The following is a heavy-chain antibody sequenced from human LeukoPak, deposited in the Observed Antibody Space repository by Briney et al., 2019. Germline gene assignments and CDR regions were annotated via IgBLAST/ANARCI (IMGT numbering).Heavy chain of an antibody. J-gene: IGHJ4*02. D-gene: IGHD6-13*01. V-gene: IGHV1-2*02. Sequence: ASVKVSCKASGYTFTGYYMHWVRQAPGQELEWMGWINPNSGGTNYAQKFQGRVTMTRDTSISTAYMELSRLRSDDTAVYYCAGPLRGYSSSYGYWGQGTLVTVSS. CDR3: AGPLRGYSSSYGY. CDR1: GYTFTGYY. CDR2: INPNSGGT.